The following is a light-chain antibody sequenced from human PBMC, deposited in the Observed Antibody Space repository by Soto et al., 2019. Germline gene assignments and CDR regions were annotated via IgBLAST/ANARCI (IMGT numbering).Light chain of an antibody. J-gene: IGKJ1*01. CDR1: QIVSTW. CDR3: QNYNGYSWT. V-gene: IGKV1-5*01. Sequence: IQMNLSPSTLSASVGDRVTITCRASQIVSTWLAWYQQKPGNAPTLLIYDASSLESGVPSRFSGSGSGTEFTLTISSLQPDDFATYYCQNYNGYSWTFGLGTKVDI. CDR2: DAS.